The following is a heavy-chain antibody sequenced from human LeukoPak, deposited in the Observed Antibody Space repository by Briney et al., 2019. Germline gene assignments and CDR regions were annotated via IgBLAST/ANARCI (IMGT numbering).Heavy chain of an antibody. CDR3: ARGDSSWPYYFDC. V-gene: IGHV4-59*01. J-gene: IGHJ4*02. CDR2: IYYSGST. D-gene: IGHD6-13*01. Sequence: SETLSLTCTVSGGSISSYYWNWIRQSPGKGLEWIGYIYYSGSTNYNPSLNSRVTISVDTSKNQFSLKLNSVAAADTAVYYCARGDSSWPYYFDCWGQGTLVTVSS. CDR1: GGSISSYY.